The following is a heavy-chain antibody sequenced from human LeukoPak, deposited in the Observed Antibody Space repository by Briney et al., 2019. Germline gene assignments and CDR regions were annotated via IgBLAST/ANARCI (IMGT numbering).Heavy chain of an antibody. CDR1: GVSLNNYY. D-gene: IGHD2-2*01. J-gene: IGHJ5*02. CDR2: AILGGGT. Sequence: SETLSLTCAVYGVSLNNYYWSWIRQSPGKGLQWIGEAILGGGTDYSPSLKSRVTISIDTSRHQISLRLTSVTAADTAMYYCAMVLYQSGRPGPWAQGTLVTVSS. V-gene: IGHV4-34*12. CDR3: AMVLYQSGRPGP.